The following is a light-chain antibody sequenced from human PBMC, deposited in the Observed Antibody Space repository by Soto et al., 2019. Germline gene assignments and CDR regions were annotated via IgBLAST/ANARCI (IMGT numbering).Light chain of an antibody. CDR3: QQYKNWPWT. CDR1: QSISDT. V-gene: IGKV3-15*01. Sequence: EIVMTQSPATLSVSPGGRATLSCRASQSISDTLAWYQQKPGQAPRLLIYSASRRATGFPARFSGSGSGTDFTLTISSLQSEDFAVYYCQQYKNWPWTFGQGTKVEIK. J-gene: IGKJ1*01. CDR2: SAS.